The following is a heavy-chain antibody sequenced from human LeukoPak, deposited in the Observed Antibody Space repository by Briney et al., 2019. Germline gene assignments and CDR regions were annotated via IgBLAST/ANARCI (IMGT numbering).Heavy chain of an antibody. CDR1: GFTVSSNY. V-gene: IGHV3-53*01. CDR3: ARIVGATTVGSDGEDY. D-gene: IGHD1-26*01. J-gene: IGHJ4*02. Sequence: GGSLRLSCAASGFTVSSNYMSWVRQAPGKGLEWVSVIYSAGDTSYADSVKGRFTISRDNSKNTLYLQMDSLRAEDTAVYYCARIVGATTVGSDGEDYWGQGTLVTVSS. CDR2: IYSAGDT.